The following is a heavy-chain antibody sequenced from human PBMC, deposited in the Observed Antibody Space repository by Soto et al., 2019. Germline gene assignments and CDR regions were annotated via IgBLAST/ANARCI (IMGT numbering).Heavy chain of an antibody. CDR3: ARDTYSSSWPDGSYYFDY. J-gene: IGHJ4*02. CDR1: GYTFTGYY. V-gene: IGHV1-46*03. CDR2: INPSGGST. D-gene: IGHD6-13*01. Sequence: ASVKVSCKASGYTFTGYYMHWVRQAPGQGLEWMGIINPSGGSTSYAQKFQGRVTMTRDTSTSTVYMELSSLRSEDTAVYYCARDTYSSSWPDGSYYFDYWGQGTLVTVSS.